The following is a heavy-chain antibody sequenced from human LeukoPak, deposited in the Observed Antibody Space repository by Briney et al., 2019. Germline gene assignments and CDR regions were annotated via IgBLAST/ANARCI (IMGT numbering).Heavy chain of an antibody. V-gene: IGHV4-39*01. CDR3: ARHGSYCSSTSCYVKWGANFDY. D-gene: IGHD2-2*01. J-gene: IGHJ4*02. CDR1: GASITYW. Sequence: ASGTLSLTCAVSGASITYWWSWIRQPPGKGLEWIGSIYYSGTTYYNPSLKSRLTISVDTSKNQFSLKLSSVTAADTAVYYCARHGSYCSSTSCYVKWGANFDYWGQGTLVTVSP. CDR2: IYYSGTT.